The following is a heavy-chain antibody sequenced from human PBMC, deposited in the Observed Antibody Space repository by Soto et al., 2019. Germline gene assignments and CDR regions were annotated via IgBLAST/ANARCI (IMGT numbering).Heavy chain of an antibody. CDR1: GFTFSSYA. CDR3: AKDLLPGYYDSSGYASGDY. J-gene: IGHJ4*02. D-gene: IGHD3-22*01. V-gene: IGHV3-23*01. CDR2: ISGSGGST. Sequence: GGSLRLSCAASGFTFSSYAMSWVRQAPGKGLEWVSAISGSGGSTYYADSVKGRFTISRDNSKNTLYLQMNSLRAEDTAVYYCAKDLLPGYYDSSGYASGDYWGQGTLVTVS.